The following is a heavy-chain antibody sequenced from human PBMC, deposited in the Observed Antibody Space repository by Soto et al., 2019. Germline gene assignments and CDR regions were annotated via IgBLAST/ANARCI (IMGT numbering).Heavy chain of an antibody. V-gene: IGHV3-23*01. CDR3: AKDITYDSSAYDS. CDR1: GFTFSRFG. CDR2: ISGGGNPT. Sequence: EVQLLESGGGLVQPGGSLRLSCAASGFTFSRFGMSWVRQAPGKGLEWVSGISGGGNPTYYSDSVKGRFTISRDSVKNTLYLQMNSLRTEDTALYYCAKDITYDSSAYDSWGQGTLVTVSS. J-gene: IGHJ4*02. D-gene: IGHD3-22*01.